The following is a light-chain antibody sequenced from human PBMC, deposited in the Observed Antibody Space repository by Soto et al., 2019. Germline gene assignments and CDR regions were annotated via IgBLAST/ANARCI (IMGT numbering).Light chain of an antibody. Sequence: EIVMTQSPATLSVSPGERATLSCRASQSVSSNLAWYQQKPGQAPRLLIYGASTRATGIPARFSGSGSGTEFTLTIGSLQSEDFALYYCQQYNDWPPLTFGGGTKVEIK. J-gene: IGKJ4*01. V-gene: IGKV3-15*01. CDR1: QSVSSN. CDR3: QQYNDWPPLT. CDR2: GAS.